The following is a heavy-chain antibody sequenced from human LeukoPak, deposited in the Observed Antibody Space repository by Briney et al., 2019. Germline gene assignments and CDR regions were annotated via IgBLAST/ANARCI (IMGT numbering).Heavy chain of an antibody. D-gene: IGHD3-3*01. CDR3: ARGPWYDFWSGYFGRTDGNWFDP. V-gene: IGHV7-4-1*02. J-gene: IGHJ5*02. CDR2: INTNTGNP. CDR1: GYTFTSYA. Sequence: GASVKVSCKASGYTFTSYAMNWVRQAPGQGLEWMGWINTNTGNPTYAQGFTGRFVFSLDTSVSTAYLQISSLKAEDTAVYYCARGPWYDFWSGYFGRTDGNWFDPWGQGTLVTVSS.